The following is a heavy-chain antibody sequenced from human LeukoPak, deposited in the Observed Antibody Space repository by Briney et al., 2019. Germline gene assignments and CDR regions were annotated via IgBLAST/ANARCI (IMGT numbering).Heavy chain of an antibody. CDR2: ISGSGGNT. V-gene: IGHV3-23*01. Sequence: GSLRLSCAASGFTFSSYAMSWVRQAPGKGLEWVSAISGSGGNTYYADSVKGRFTISRDNAKNSLYLQMDSLRAEDTAVYYCAREYCSSTSCYFGYYYYYMDVWGKGTTVTISS. D-gene: IGHD2-2*01. CDR1: GFTFSSYA. J-gene: IGHJ6*03. CDR3: AREYCSSTSCYFGYYYYYMDV.